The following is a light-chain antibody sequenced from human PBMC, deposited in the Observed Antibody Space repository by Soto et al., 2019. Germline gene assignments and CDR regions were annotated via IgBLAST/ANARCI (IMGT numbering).Light chain of an antibody. CDR1: QSISSH. Sequence: QMTQSPSSLFASVGDRVTITCRASQSISSHLNWYQQKVGQTPRLLIYADSTLQSEVPPRFSGSGSGTEFTLTISSLQREDFATYYCQQSHSAPLTCGGGTKIQI. J-gene: IGKJ4*01. CDR3: QQSHSAPLT. CDR2: ADS. V-gene: IGKV1-39*01.